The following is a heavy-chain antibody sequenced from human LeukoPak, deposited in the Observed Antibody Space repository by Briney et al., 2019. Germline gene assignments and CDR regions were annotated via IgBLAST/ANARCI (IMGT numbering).Heavy chain of an antibody. CDR2: IIPILGIA. CDR3: ARVGVTGTRYYYYYYGMDV. J-gene: IGHJ6*02. D-gene: IGHD1-7*01. V-gene: IGHV1-69*04. Sequence: SVKVSCKASGGTFSSYAISWVRQAPGQGLEWMGRIIPILGIANYAQKFQGRVTITADKSTSTAYMELSSLRSEDTAVYYCARVGVTGTRYYYYYYGMDVWGQGTTVTVSS. CDR1: GGTFSSYA.